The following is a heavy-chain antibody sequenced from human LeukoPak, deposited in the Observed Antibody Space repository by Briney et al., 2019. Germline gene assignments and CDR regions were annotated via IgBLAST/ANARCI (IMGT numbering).Heavy chain of an antibody. Sequence: GGSLRLSCAASGFTFSSYSMHWVRQAPGKGLEWVSAISGSGGSTYYADSVKGRFTISRDNSKNTLYLQMNSLRAEDTAVYYCAKGMRTALWIADYWGQGTLVTVSS. V-gene: IGHV3-23*01. D-gene: IGHD5-18*01. CDR3: AKGMRTALWIADY. CDR2: ISGSGGST. J-gene: IGHJ4*02. CDR1: GFTFSSYS.